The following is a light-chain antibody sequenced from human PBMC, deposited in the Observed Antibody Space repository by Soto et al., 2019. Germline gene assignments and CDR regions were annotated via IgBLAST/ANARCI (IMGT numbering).Light chain of an antibody. CDR1: QSVSSSY. CDR3: QQYGSSPYT. V-gene: IGKV3-20*01. J-gene: IGKJ2*01. CDR2: GTS. Sequence: EIVLTQSPGTLSLSPGERATLSCRASQSVSSSYLTWYQQKPGQAPRLLIYGTSSRATCIPDRFSGSGFGTDFTLTISSLEPEDFAVYYCQQYGSSPYTFGQGTKLEIK.